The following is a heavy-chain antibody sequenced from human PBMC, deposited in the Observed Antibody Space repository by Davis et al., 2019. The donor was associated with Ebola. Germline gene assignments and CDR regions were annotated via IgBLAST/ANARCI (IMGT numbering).Heavy chain of an antibody. CDR3: ARRVTGYCSSTSCSYYFDY. V-gene: IGHV5-51*01. CDR2: IYPGDSAT. Sequence: GESLKISCQGSGYSFTSYWIGWVRQLPGKGLEWMGIIYPGDSATRYSPSFQGQVTISADKSISTAYLQWSSLKASDTAMYYCARRVTGYCSSTSCSYYFDYWGQGTLVTVSS. D-gene: IGHD2-2*01. J-gene: IGHJ4*02. CDR1: GYSFTSYW.